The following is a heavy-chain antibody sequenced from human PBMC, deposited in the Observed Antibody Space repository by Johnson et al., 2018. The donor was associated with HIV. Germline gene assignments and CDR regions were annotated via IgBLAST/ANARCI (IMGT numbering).Heavy chain of an antibody. CDR2: IRSSGDLT. CDR3: AKDSMGTVTYDDAFDI. D-gene: IGHD2-21*02. CDR1: GFTFSSYA. J-gene: IGHJ3*02. Sequence: VQLVESGGGLVQPGGSLRLSCAASGFTFSSYAMSWVRQAAGKGLEWVSGIRSSGDLTYDADSVKGWFTISRDNSKNTLYLQMNSLRAEDTAVYYCAKDSMGTVTYDDAFDIWGQGTMVTVSS. V-gene: IGHV3-23*04.